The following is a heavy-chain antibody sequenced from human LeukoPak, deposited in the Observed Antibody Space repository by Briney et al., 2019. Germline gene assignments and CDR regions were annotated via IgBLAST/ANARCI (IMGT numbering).Heavy chain of an antibody. CDR3: ASSSSGYFRS. J-gene: IGHJ5*02. CDR1: GGTFSSYA. V-gene: IGHV1-69*13. D-gene: IGHD3-22*01. Sequence: GASVKVSCKASGGTFSSYAISWVRQAPGQGLEWMGGIIPIFGTANYAQKFQGRVTITADESTSTAYMELSSLRSEDTAVYYCASSSSGYFRSWGQGTLVTVSS. CDR2: IIPIFGTA.